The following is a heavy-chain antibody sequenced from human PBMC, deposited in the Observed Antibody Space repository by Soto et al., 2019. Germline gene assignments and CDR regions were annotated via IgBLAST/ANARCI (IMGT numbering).Heavy chain of an antibody. CDR3: AKDKDIASPYYYYYGMDV. V-gene: IGHV3-30*18. CDR2: ISYDGSNK. D-gene: IGHD2-15*01. J-gene: IGHJ6*02. CDR1: GFTFSSYG. Sequence: QVQLVESGGGVVQPGRSLRLSCAASGFTFSSYGMHWVRQAPGKGLEWVAVISYDGSNKYYADSVKGRFTISRDNSKNTLYLQMNSLRAEDTAVYYCAKDKDIASPYYYYYGMDVWGQGTTVTVSS.